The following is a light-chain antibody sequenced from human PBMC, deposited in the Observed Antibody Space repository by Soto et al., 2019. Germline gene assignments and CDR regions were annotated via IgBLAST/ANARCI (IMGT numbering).Light chain of an antibody. V-gene: IGKV1-5*03. J-gene: IGKJ4*01. CDR3: QQLERYPST. CDR1: QTISSW. Sequence: DIQMTQSPSTLSASLGDSATITCQASQTISSWLAWYHQKKGKAPKILIYKASTLKSGVPSRFRGRGSWTDCTLPISSLQAEDVETEYCQQLERYPSTFGGGTKVDIK. CDR2: KAS.